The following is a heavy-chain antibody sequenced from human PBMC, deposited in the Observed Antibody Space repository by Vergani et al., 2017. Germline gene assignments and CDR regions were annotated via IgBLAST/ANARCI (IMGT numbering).Heavy chain of an antibody. CDR1: GGTFSSYA. V-gene: IGHV1-69*04. CDR2: IIPILGIA. J-gene: IGHJ6*02. Sequence: QVQLVQSGAEVKKPGSSVKVSCKASGGTFSSYAISWVRQAPGQGLEWIGRIIPILGIANYAQKFQGRVTITADKSTSTAYMELSSLRSEDTAVYYCARHDIYSSSSDYYGMDVWGQGSTVTVAS. D-gene: IGHD6-6*01. CDR3: ARHDIYSSSSDYYGMDV.